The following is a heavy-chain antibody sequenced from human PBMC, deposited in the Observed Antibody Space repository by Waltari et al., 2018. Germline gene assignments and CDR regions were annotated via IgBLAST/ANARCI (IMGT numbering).Heavy chain of an antibody. CDR3: ARDLEAVTGSGLGY. CDR2: IRPSLCIP. CDR1: GGTFNSYA. Sequence: QVQLLQSGAEVKKPGSSVKVSCTASGGTFNSYAISWVRQAPGPGLEWMGAIRPSLCIPNDGQKFQGKFTITVDKSTNTAYMEVSGLGSEDTSVYSCARDLEAVTGSGLGYWGQGTLVTVSS. V-gene: IGHV1-69*10. J-gene: IGHJ4*02. D-gene: IGHD6-19*01.